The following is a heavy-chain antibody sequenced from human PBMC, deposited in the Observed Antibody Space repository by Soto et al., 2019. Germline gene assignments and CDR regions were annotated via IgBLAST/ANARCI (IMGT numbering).Heavy chain of an antibody. CDR2: ISDTGHTT. CDR3: EQGGYLDY. J-gene: IGHJ4*02. V-gene: IGHV3-23*01. Sequence: EVQLLESGGGLVQPGGSLRLSCAASGFTFSDYEMSWARQAPGKGLEWVSFISDTGHTTHHAASVEGRFTITRDNSKNTLYLEMNNLRTDNTAVYHCEQGGYLDYSCQGYLVTVSS. CDR1: GFTFSDYE. D-gene: IGHD5-18*01.